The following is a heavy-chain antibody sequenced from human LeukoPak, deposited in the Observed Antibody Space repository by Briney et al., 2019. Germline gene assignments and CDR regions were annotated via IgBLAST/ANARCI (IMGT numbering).Heavy chain of an antibody. D-gene: IGHD3/OR15-3a*01. CDR2: IVSNGVST. V-gene: IGHV3-64*01. CDR3: ARELGRTGAFDI. CDR1: GFTFSSYV. J-gene: IGHJ3*02. Sequence: GGSLSLACAASGFTFSSYVMHWVRQAPGKGLEYVSAIVSNGVSTYYAKSVKGRFTISRDNSKNTLYLQMGSLRAEDMAVYYCARELGRTGAFDIWGQGNMHTVSS.